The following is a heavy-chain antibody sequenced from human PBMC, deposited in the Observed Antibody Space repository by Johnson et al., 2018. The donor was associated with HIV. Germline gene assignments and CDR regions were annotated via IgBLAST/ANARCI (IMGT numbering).Heavy chain of an antibody. CDR3: ARTRLGAFDI. CDR1: GLSVSSKY. CDR2: IYSGGST. D-gene: IGHD6-6*01. Sequence: VQLVESGGGLVQPGGSLRLSCAASGLSVSSKYMSWVRQAPGKGLEWVSVIYSGGSTFYADSVKGRFTISRDNTGNTLYLQMDSLRVEDTAVYYCARTRLGAFDIWGQGTMVTVSS. V-gene: IGHV3-66*01. J-gene: IGHJ3*02.